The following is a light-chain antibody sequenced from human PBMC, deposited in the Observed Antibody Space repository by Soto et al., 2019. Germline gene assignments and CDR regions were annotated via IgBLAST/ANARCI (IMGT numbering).Light chain of an antibody. CDR3: QQRSSWPLT. CDR2: DAS. J-gene: IGKJ4*01. V-gene: IGKV3-11*01. Sequence: EIVLTQSPATLSLSPGETATLSCRASQSVSSSLAWYQQKPGQTPRLLIYDASNRATGIPARFSGSGSGTDFTLPVSSLEPEDVAVYYCQQRSSWPLTFGGGNKVEIK. CDR1: QSVSSS.